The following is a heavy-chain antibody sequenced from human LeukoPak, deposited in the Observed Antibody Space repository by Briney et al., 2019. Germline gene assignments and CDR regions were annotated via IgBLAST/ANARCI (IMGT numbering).Heavy chain of an antibody. CDR1: GFTFDNFA. CDR3: AREIFDLDY. CDR2: ITGSGGST. V-gene: IGHV3-23*01. Sequence: PGGSLRLSCAPSGFTFDNFAMTWVRQAPGKGLEWVSEITGSGGSTYYADSVKGRFTISRDNSKNTLYLQMNSLRAEDTAIYYCAREIFDLDYWGQGTVVTVSS. D-gene: IGHD3-10*01. J-gene: IGHJ4*02.